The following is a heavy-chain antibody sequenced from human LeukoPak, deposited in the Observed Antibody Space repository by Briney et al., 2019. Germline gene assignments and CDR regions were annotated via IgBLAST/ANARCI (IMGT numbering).Heavy chain of an antibody. CDR1: GFTFSSYW. CDR3: ARAEGSGSSFDY. D-gene: IGHD3-10*01. J-gene: IGHJ4*02. CDR2: ISSSSTYI. V-gene: IGHV3-21*01. Sequence: GGSLRLSCAASGFTFSSYWMHRVRQAPGKGLEWVSSISSSSTYIYYADSVKGRFTISRDNAKNSLYLQMNSLRVEDTAVYYCARAEGSGSSFDYWGQGTLVTVSS.